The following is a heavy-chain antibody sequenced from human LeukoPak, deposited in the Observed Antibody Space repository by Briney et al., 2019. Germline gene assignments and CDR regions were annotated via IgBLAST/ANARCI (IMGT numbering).Heavy chain of an antibody. D-gene: IGHD4-23*01. V-gene: IGHV3-30*03. CDR2: ISYDGSVK. J-gene: IGHJ4*02. CDR3: ARDLYGGNSGD. Sequence: PGGSLRLSCAASGFTFSNYGMHWVRQAPGKGLEWVTVISYDGSVKYYADSVKGRFTISRDKSKNTVYLQMNSLRAEDTAVYYCARDLYGGNSGDWGQGTLVTVSS. CDR1: GFTFSNYG.